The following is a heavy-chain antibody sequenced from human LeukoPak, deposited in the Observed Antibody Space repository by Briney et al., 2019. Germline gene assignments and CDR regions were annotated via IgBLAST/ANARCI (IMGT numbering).Heavy chain of an antibody. J-gene: IGHJ6*03. CDR2: ISYDGSNK. V-gene: IGHV3-30*18. CDR1: GFTFSSYG. Sequence: PGGSLRLSCAASGFTFSSYGMHWVRQAPGKGLEWVAVISYDGSNKYYADSVKGRFTISRDNSKNTLYLQMNSLRAEDTAVYYCAKGPYYDSSGYHYYYYYYMDVWGKGTTVTVSS. D-gene: IGHD3-22*01. CDR3: AKGPYYDSSGYHYYYYYYMDV.